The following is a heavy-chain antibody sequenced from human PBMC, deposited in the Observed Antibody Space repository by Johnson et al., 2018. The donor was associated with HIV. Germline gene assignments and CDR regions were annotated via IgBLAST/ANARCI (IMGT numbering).Heavy chain of an antibody. CDR2: INWTGGST. CDR3: ARDEGLDYGASLGAFDI. J-gene: IGHJ3*02. Sequence: VQLVESGGGVVQTGGSLRLSCAASGFTFSDYYMSWVRQAPGKGLEWVSGINWTGGSTGYADSVKGRFSISRDSAKNTLYLQMNSLRAEDSALYYCARDEGLDYGASLGAFDIWGQGTMVTVSS. V-gene: IGHV3-20*04. CDR1: GFTFSDYY. D-gene: IGHD4-17*01.